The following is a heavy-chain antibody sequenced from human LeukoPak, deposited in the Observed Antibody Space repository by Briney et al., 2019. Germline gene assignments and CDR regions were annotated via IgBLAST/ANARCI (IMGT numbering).Heavy chain of an antibody. CDR3: AKNRHDYAYYVIDV. CDR2: ITSSGGST. D-gene: IGHD4/OR15-4a*01. CDR1: GFTFSTYA. Sequence: GGSLRLSCAASGFTFSTYAMSWVRQAPGKGLEGVSIITSSGGSTNYADSVKGRFTVSRDNSKNTLYLQMNSLRTEDTAVYYCAKNRHDYAYYVIDVWGQGTTVIVSS. V-gene: IGHV3-23*01. J-gene: IGHJ6*02.